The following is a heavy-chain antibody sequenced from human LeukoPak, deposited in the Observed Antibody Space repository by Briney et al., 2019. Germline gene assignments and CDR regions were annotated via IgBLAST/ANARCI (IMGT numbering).Heavy chain of an antibody. CDR2: VYPGDSDT. D-gene: IGHD6-19*01. J-gene: IGHJ4*02. CDR3: AKYDSSGYIDY. V-gene: IGHV5-51*01. CDR1: GYSFSDDW. Sequence: GESLKISCKGPGYSFSDDWIAWVRQMPGKGLEWMGIVYPGDSDTTYSPSLQGQVTFSADKSIKTAYLQWTVLRASDTAMYYCAKYDSSGYIDYWGQGTLVTVSS.